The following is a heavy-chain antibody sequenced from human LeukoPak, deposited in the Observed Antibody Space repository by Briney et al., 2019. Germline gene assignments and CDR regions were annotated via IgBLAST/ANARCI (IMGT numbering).Heavy chain of an antibody. D-gene: IGHD3-9*01. V-gene: IGHV3-23*01. CDR1: GFTFGSYA. CDR2: VSRSGGST. Sequence: GGSLRLSCAASGFTFGSYAMSWVRQAPGKGLEWVSAVSRSGGSTYYADSVKGRFTISRDNSKNTLYLQMNSLRAEDTAVYYCAKEACDILTAYVDYWGQGTLVTVSS. J-gene: IGHJ4*02. CDR3: AKEACDILTAYVDY.